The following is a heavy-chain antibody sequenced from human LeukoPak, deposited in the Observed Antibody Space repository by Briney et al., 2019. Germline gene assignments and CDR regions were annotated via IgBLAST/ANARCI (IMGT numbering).Heavy chain of an antibody. CDR3: AREVYYGSGRRFDL. CDR1: EFTFSDCS. Sequence: GGSLRLSCAASEFTFSDCSMTWVRQAPGKGLEWLSYISSSSSLIYYADSVKGRFTISRDNARNSLHLQMNSLRAEDTAVYYCAREVYYGSGRRFDLWGQGTLVTVSS. V-gene: IGHV3-48*01. CDR2: ISSSSSLI. J-gene: IGHJ4*02. D-gene: IGHD3-10*01.